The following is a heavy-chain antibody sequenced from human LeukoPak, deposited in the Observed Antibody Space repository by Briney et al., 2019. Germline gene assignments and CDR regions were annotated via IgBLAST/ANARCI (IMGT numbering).Heavy chain of an antibody. J-gene: IGHJ4*02. D-gene: IGHD3-16*02. V-gene: IGHV3-15*01. CDR2: IKRKTDGGTT. CDR3: TTSRPAYYDYVWGSYRYRISDY. CDR1: GFTFSNAW. Sequence: PGGSLRLSCAASGFTFSNAWMNWVRQAPGKGLEWVGRIKRKTDGGTTDYAAPVKGRFTISRDDSKNTLYLQMNSLKTEDTAVYYCTTSRPAYYDYVWGSYRYRISDYWGQGTLVTVSS.